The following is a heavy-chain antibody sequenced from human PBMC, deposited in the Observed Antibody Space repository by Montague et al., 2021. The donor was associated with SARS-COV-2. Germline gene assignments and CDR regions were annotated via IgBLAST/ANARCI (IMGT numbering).Heavy chain of an antibody. Sequence: SETLSLTCVVYVHSIIVDHWCTSVRQPPEKRLPLFREFYHPLRTKYKPSLKSRVSMSVDKSWNQFSLRLTSVTASDTAIYHCARKGSGRSDLAYWGQGTLVTVSS. CDR1: VHSIIVDHW. J-gene: IGHJ4*02. CDR2: FYHPLRT. D-gene: IGHD1-26*01. V-gene: IGHV4-4*02. CDR3: ARKGSGRSDLAY.